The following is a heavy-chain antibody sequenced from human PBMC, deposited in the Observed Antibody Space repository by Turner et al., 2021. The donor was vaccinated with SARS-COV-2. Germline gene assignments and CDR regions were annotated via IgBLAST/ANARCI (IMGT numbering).Heavy chain of an antibody. CDR1: GYTLTELS. V-gene: IGHV1-24*01. D-gene: IGHD2-21*02. Sequence: QVQLVQSGAEVKKPGASVKVSCKVSGYTLTELSMHWVRQAPGKGLEWMGGFDPEDAKTIYAQKFQGRVTMTEDTSTDTADMELISLRSEDTAVYYCATGYAYCGGGCSIDFWGQGTLVTVSS. CDR2: FDPEDAKT. J-gene: IGHJ4*02. CDR3: ATGYAYCGGGCSIDF.